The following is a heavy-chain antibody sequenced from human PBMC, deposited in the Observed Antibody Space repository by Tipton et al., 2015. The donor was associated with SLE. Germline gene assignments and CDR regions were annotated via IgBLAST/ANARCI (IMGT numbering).Heavy chain of an antibody. V-gene: IGHV4-59*12. J-gene: IGHJ6*02. D-gene: IGHD3-3*01. CDR1: GGSLSRYS. CDR3: ARGGDDFWSANYPSGGMDV. CDR2: VSDSGNT. Sequence: TLSLTCTVSGGSLSRYSWSWIRQPPGKGLEWIGYVSDSGNTDHNPPLRSRVTMSVDKSTNRFSLKVTSVTAADTAVYYCARGGDDFWSANYPSGGMDVWGQGTTVTVSS.